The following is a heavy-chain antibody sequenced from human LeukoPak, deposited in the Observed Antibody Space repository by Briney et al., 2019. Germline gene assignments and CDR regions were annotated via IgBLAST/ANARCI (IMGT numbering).Heavy chain of an antibody. CDR2: ISYDGSNK. V-gene: IGHV3-30-3*01. J-gene: IGHJ6*02. CDR1: GFTFSSYA. Sequence: GGSLRLSCAASGFTFSSYAMHWVRQAPGKGLEWVAVISYDGSNKYYADSVKGRFTISRDNSKNTLYLQMNSLRAEDTAVYYCARAGAAPTDYYYNGMDVWGQGTTVTVSS. CDR3: ARAGAAPTDYYYNGMDV. D-gene: IGHD6-6*01.